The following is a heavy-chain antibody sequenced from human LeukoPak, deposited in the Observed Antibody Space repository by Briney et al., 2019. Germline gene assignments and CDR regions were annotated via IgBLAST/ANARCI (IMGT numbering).Heavy chain of an antibody. D-gene: IGHD3-16*01. CDR1: GVNFGSYD. CDR2: IIPVFGSP. CDR3: ATGSHGGGDF. V-gene: IGHV1-69*13. Sequence: PEASVKVSCKTSGVNFGSYDILWVRQAPGRGLEWLGAIIPVFGSPNYAQKFQDRLTIIADESTSTVYMQLSSLRSNDTAVFYCATGSHGGGDFWGQGTLVTVSS. J-gene: IGHJ4*02.